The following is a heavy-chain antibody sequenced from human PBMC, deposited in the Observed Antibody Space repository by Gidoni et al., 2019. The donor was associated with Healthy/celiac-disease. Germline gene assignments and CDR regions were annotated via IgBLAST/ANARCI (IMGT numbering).Heavy chain of an antibody. D-gene: IGHD3-22*01. CDR3: ARDSSSGSRGPPDFSPLFDY. V-gene: IGHV3-30-3*01. CDR1: GFTFSSYA. J-gene: IGHJ4*02. CDR2: ISYDGSNK. Sequence: QVQLVESGGGVVQPGRSLRLSCAASGFTFSSYAMTWVRQAPGKGLEWVAVISYDGSNKYYADSVKGRFTISRDNSKNTLYLQMNSLRAEDTAVYYCARDSSSGSRGPPDFSPLFDYWGQGTLVTVSS.